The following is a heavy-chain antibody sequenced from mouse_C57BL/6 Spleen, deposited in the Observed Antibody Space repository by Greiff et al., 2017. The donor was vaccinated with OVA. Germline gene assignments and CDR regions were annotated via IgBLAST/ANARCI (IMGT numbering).Heavy chain of an antibody. V-gene: IGHV1-54*01. CDR2: INPGSGGT. D-gene: IGHD2-4*01. CDR1: GYAFTNYL. J-gene: IGHJ3*01. Sequence: VQLQQSGAELVRPGTSVKVSCKASGYAFTNYLIEWVKQRPGQGLEWIGVINPGSGGTNYNEKFKGKATLTADKSSSTAYMQLSSLTSEDSAVYFCARDGGYDYDEAWFAYWGQGTLVTVSA. CDR3: ARDGGYDYDEAWFAY.